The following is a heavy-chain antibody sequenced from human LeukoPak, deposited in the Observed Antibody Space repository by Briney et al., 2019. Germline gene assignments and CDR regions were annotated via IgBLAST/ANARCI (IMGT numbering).Heavy chain of an antibody. CDR3: ARHLRGLDYGDRDY. CDR2: IYYSGST. V-gene: IGHV4-39*01. D-gene: IGHD4-17*01. J-gene: IGHJ4*02. CDR1: GGSISSSSYY. Sequence: PSETLSLTCTVSGGSISSSSYYWGWIRQPPGKGLEWIGSIYYSGSTYNNPSLKSRVTISVDTSKNQFSLKLSSVTAADTAVYYCARHLRGLDYGDRDYWGQGTLVTVSS.